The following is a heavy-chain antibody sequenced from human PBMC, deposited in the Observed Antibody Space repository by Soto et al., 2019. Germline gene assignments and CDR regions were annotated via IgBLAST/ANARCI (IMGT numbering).Heavy chain of an antibody. Sequence: QVQLQESGPGLVKPSETLSLTCTVSGGSISSYYWSWIRQPPGKGLEWIGYIYYSGSTNYNPSLKSRVTISVDTSKNQFSLKLSSVTAADTAVYYCARSFLGGAAAGTVIVYPRGRYYYGIDVWGQGTTVTVSS. CDR2: IYYSGST. D-gene: IGHD6-13*01. J-gene: IGHJ6*02. CDR1: GGSISSYY. CDR3: ARSFLGGAAAGTVIVYPRGRYYYGIDV. V-gene: IGHV4-59*01.